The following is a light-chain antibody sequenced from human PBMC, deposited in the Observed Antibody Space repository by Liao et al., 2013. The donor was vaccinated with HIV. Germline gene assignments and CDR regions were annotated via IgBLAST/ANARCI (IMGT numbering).Light chain of an antibody. J-gene: IGLJ3*02. V-gene: IGLV3-21*04. Sequence: SYVLTQPPSVSVAPRKDGHHYLVRETNIGIKRVHWYVQKSGQAPVLVIYYDSDRPSGIPERFSGSNSGNTATLTISRVEAGDEADYYCQVWDSSSDRVFGGGTKLTVL. CDR3: QVWDSSSDRV. CDR2: YDS. CDR1: NIGIKR.